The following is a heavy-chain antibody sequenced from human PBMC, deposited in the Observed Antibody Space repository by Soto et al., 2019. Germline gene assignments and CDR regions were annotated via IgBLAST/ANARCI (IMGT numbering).Heavy chain of an antibody. Sequence: GGSMRLSSAASGLNFSSYAMHWVRQAPGKGLEWVAVIAYDGRNKYYADSVKGRFTISRDNSKNTLYLQMNSLRIEDTAVYYCARELERVFDYWGQGTLVTVSS. CDR2: IAYDGRNK. CDR1: GLNFSSYA. CDR3: ARELERVFDY. D-gene: IGHD1-1*01. J-gene: IGHJ4*02. V-gene: IGHV3-30*04.